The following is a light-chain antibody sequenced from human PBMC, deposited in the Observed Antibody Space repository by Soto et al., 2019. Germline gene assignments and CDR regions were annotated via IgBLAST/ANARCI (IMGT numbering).Light chain of an antibody. J-gene: IGKJ1*01. CDR3: QQYNNWPPWT. V-gene: IGKV3-15*01. CDR1: QSVSSK. CDR2: GAS. Sequence: EVVMTQSPATLSVSPGESATVSCRASQSVSSKLAWYQQKPGQAPRLLIHGASTRATCVPARFSGSGSGTEFTLTISSLQSEDFAVYYCQQYNNWPPWTFGQGTKVEIK.